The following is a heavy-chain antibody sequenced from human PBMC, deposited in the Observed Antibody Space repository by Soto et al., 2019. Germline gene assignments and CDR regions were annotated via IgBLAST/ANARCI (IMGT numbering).Heavy chain of an antibody. J-gene: IGHJ2*01. CDR3: ASHYDSSASDCWYFGR. CDR1: GYTFTSYY. Sequence: QVQLVQSGAEVKNPGASVKISCKASGYTFTSYYMHWVRQAPVQGLEWMGIINPSGGTTRSAEEFQDRVPMTRDTSTSTVYMELRGLSSEGTAVYYCASHYDSSASDCWYFGRWGRGTLVTVSS. V-gene: IGHV1-46*01. CDR2: INPSGGTT. D-gene: IGHD3-22*01.